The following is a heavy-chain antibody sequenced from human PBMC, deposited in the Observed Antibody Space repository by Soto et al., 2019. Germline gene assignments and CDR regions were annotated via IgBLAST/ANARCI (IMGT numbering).Heavy chain of an antibody. V-gene: IGHV3-21*06. Sequence: EVQLVESGGGQVRPGGSLRLSCAVSGFTFRNFAMNWVRQAPGKGLEWVSSISSTGGSIYYAESLKGRFTVSRDNAQNFLYLQMNRLRVEDTAVYYCARAAREMATTPHGYWGQGPLVTVSS. CDR2: ISSTGGSI. CDR1: GFTFRNFA. J-gene: IGHJ4*02. D-gene: IGHD5-12*01. CDR3: ARAAREMATTPHGY.